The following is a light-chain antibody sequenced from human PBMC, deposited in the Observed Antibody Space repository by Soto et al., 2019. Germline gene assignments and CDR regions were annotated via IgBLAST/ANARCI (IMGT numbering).Light chain of an antibody. CDR3: QTWGTGIHV. CDR1: SGHSSYA. V-gene: IGLV4-69*01. Sequence: QSVLTQSPSASASLGASVKLTCTLSSGHSSYAIAWHQQQPEKGPRYLMKLNSDGSHSKGDGIPDRFSGSSSGAERYLTISSLQSEEEADYYCQTWGTGIHVFGSGTQLTVL. J-gene: IGLJ6*01. CDR2: LNSDGSH.